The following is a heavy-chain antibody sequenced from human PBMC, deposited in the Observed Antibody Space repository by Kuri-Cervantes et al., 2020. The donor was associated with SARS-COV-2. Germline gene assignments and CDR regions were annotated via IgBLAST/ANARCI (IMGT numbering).Heavy chain of an antibody. D-gene: IGHD2-8*01. J-gene: IGHJ3*02. V-gene: IGHV1-2*04. Sequence: GGSLRLSCKASGYTFTGYYMHWVRQAPGQGLEWMGWINPNSGGTNYAQKFQGWVTMTRDTSISTVYVELSRLRSDDTAVYYCARSTPFRRLMVISQGGAFDIWGQGTMVTVSS. CDR2: INPNSGGT. CDR3: ARSTPFRRLMVISQGGAFDI. CDR1: GYTFTGYY.